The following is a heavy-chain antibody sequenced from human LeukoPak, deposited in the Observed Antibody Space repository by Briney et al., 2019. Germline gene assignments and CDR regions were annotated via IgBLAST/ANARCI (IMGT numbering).Heavy chain of an antibody. CDR1: GGSISSYY. CDR3: ARDFYYDQYNWFDP. CDR2: IYYSGST. V-gene: IGHV4-59*12. D-gene: IGHD3-22*01. J-gene: IGHJ5*02. Sequence: KPSETLSLTCTVSGGSISSYYWSWIRQPPGKGLEWIGYIYYSGSTNYNPSLKSRVTISVDTSKNQFSLKLSSVTAADTAVYYCARDFYYDQYNWFDPWGQGTLVTVSS.